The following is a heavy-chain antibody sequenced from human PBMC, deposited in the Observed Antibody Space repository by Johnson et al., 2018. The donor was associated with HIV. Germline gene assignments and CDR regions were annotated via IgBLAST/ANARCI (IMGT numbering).Heavy chain of an antibody. J-gene: IGHJ3*01. CDR2: ISRGGNTI. V-gene: IGHV3-11*04. D-gene: IGHD6-6*01. CDR1: GVTFSDYY. CDR3: ASSSPSDYAFNF. Sequence: QVQLVESGGGVVQPGRSLRLSCAASGVTFSDYYMNWIRQAPGKGLEWVSYISRGGNTIYYADSVKGRFSISRDNAKNSLYLQMNSLRAEDSAVYYCASSSPSDYAFNFWGQGTMVTVSS.